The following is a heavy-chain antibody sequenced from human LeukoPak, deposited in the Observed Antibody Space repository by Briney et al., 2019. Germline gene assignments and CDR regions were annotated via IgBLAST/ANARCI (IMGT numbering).Heavy chain of an antibody. CDR3: AREPAAMGFDY. D-gene: IGHD2-2*01. CDR2: IYYSGSP. V-gene: IGHV4-30-4*01. J-gene: IGHJ4*02. CDR1: GGSISSGDYY. Sequence: SETLSLTCTVSGGSISSGDYYWSWIRQPPGKGLEWIGYIYYSGSPYYNPSLKSRVTISVDKSKNQFSLKLSSVTAADTAVYYCAREPAAMGFDYWGQGTLVTVSS.